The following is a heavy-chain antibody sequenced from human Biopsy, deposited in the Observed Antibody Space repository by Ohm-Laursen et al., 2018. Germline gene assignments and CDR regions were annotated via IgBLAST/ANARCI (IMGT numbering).Heavy chain of an antibody. CDR2: ISHDGSVK. D-gene: IGHD6-13*01. CDR3: AKEETAYSSTSLDY. V-gene: IGHV3-30*18. CDR1: GFTFSSYG. J-gene: IGHJ4*02. Sequence: SLRLSCAASGFTFSSYGMQWVRQAPGKGLEWVAVISHDGSVKHYADSVKGRFTISRDNAKNTLFLQMNSLRAEDTAVYYCAKEETAYSSTSLDYWGQGTLVTVS.